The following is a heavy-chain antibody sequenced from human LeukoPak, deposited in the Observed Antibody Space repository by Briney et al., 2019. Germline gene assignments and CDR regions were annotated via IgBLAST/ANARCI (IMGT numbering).Heavy chain of an antibody. J-gene: IGHJ4*02. Sequence: GGSLRLSCAASGFSFSDHYMDWVRQAPGKGLEWVGRIRNKDNSYTTEYAASVKGKFAISRDDSKNSLYLQMNSLKAEDTAVYYCTRGPPDYWGQGTLVTVSS. CDR2: IRNKDNSYTT. V-gene: IGHV3-72*01. CDR1: GFSFSDHY. CDR3: TRGPPDY.